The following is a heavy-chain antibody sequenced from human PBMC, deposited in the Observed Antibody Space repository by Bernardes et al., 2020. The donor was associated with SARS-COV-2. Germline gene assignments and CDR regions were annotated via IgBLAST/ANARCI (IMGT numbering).Heavy chain of an antibody. CDR3: AKGKYDYNYGAGCDY. D-gene: IGHD4-4*01. Sequence: GGSLRLSCVGSRFTFSTYAMTWVRQAPGKGLEWVSAIRGSGDNTYYADSVKGRFTISRDNSKNTLYLQMNSLRAEDTAIYYCAKGKYDYNYGAGCDYWGQGTLVTVSS. J-gene: IGHJ4*02. CDR1: RFTFSTYA. CDR2: IRGSGDNT. V-gene: IGHV3-23*01.